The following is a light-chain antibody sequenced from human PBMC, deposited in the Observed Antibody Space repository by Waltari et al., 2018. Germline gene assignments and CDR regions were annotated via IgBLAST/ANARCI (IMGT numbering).Light chain of an antibody. V-gene: IGKV1-5*03. CDR2: KAS. CDR3: QEYDSLPIT. J-gene: IGKJ4*01. Sequence: TFRASQYVKNNLAWFQQKPGKAPKFLIHKASRLESGVPSRFSGSGFGTEFILSISSLQPDDFATYYCQEYDSLPITFGGGTKVEIK. CDR1: QYVKNN.